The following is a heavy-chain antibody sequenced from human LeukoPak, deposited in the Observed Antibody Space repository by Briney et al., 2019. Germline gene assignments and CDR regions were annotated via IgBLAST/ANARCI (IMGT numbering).Heavy chain of an antibody. V-gene: IGHV3-23*01. CDR2: ISGSGDST. J-gene: IGHJ4*02. CDR1: GITFSSYS. D-gene: IGHD6-19*01. Sequence: GGSLRLSCAASGITFSSYSMNWVRQAPGKGLEWVSGISGSGDSTYYADSVKGRFTISRDNSKNTLYLQMNSLRAEDTAVYYCARRSGIAVAGAFDYWGQGTLVTVSS. CDR3: ARRSGIAVAGAFDY.